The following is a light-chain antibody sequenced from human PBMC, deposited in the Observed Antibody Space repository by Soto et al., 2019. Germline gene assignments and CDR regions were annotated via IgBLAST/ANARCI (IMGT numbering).Light chain of an antibody. CDR1: RNDIGAYNY. CDR2: GVR. J-gene: IGLJ1*01. Sequence: QSALTQPTSVSGSPGQSITISCTGNRNDIGAYNYVSWYQQHPGKAPRLLIHGVRNRPPGISSRFSASKSGLTASLTISGLKAQYEADYYCTSFTTTRFYVFGPGPKLPVL. CDR3: TSFTTTRFYV. V-gene: IGLV2-14*01.